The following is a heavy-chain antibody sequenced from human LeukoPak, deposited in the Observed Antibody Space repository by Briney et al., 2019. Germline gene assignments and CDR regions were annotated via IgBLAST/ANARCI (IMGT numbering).Heavy chain of an antibody. CDR3: ARVGVQLWLYSYYYMDV. Sequence: PSETLSLTSAVYGGSFSGYYWTWSPPRPGKGLEWSGEINHSGSTNYNPSLKSRITISLDTSKNQFSLKLSPVTAADTAVYYCARVGVQLWLYSYYYMDVWGKGTTVTVSS. J-gene: IGHJ6*03. CDR2: INHSGST. CDR1: GGSFSGYY. D-gene: IGHD5-18*01. V-gene: IGHV4-34*01.